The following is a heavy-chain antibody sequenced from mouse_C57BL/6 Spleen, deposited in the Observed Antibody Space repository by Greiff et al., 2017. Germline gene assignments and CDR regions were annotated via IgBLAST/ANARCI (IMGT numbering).Heavy chain of an antibody. V-gene: IGHV1-82*01. CDR2: IYPGDGDT. CDR3: ARSLLRRAPFYYAMDY. CDR1: GYAFSSSW. Sequence: VQLQQSGPELVKPGASVKISCKASGYAFSSSWMNWVKQRPGKGLEWIGRIYPGDGDTNYNGKFKGKATLTADKSSSTAYMQLSSLTSEDSAVYICARSLLRRAPFYYAMDYWGQGTSVTVSS. J-gene: IGHJ4*01. D-gene: IGHD1-1*01.